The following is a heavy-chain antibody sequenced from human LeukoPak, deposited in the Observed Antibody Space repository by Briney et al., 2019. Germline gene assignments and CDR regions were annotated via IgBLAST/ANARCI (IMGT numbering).Heavy chain of an antibody. CDR3: ARARSSWYKDY. CDR2: ILPIFGPA. D-gene: IGHD6-13*01. Sequence: ASVKVSCKASGGTFSSYAIRWERQAPGQGLEWMGRILPIFGPANYAQKFQGRVTIRTDKSTSTAYMEMSSLRSEDTAVYYCARARSSWYKDYWGQGTLVTVSS. J-gene: IGHJ4*02. CDR1: GGTFSSYA. V-gene: IGHV1-69*05.